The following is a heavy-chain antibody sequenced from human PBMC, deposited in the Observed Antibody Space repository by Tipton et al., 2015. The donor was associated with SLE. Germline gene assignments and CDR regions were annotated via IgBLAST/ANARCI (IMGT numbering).Heavy chain of an antibody. CDR1: GGSISSNNYY. J-gene: IGHJ4*02. V-gene: IGHV4-39*07. CDR3: ARRGSGSHRPRPFDF. D-gene: IGHD3-10*01. CDR2: IYYSGNT. Sequence: TLSLTRTVSGGSISSNNYYWGWIRQPPGKGLEWIGNIYYSGNTYYNPSLKSRVTISVDTSKNQFSLKLSSVTAADTAVYYCARRGSGSHRPRPFDFWGQGTLVTVSS.